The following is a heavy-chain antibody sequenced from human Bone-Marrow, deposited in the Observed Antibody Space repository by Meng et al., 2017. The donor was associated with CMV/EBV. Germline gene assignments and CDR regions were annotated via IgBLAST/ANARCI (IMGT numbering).Heavy chain of an antibody. D-gene: IGHD2-2*01. V-gene: IGHV1-69*05. CDR1: GGTFSSYA. J-gene: IGHJ6*02. CDR3: ATSGEGSSTSYYYYGMDV. CDR2: IIPIFGTA. Sequence: SVKVSCKASGGTFSSYAISWVRQAPGQGLEWMGGIIPIFGTANYAQKFQGRVTITTDESTSTAYMELSSLRSEDTAVYYCATSGEGSSTSYYYYGMDVWGQGTTVTVSS.